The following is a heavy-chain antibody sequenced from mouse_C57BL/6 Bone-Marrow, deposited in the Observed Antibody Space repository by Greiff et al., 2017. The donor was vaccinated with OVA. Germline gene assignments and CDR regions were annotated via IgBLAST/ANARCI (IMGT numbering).Heavy chain of an antibody. D-gene: IGHD2-3*01. CDR1: GFSLTSYG. CDR3: ATYDGYSAWFAY. J-gene: IGHJ3*01. V-gene: IGHV2-5*01. Sequence: QVQLQQSGPGLVQPSQSLSITCTVSGFSLTSYGVHWVRQSPGKGLEWLGVIWRGGSTDYNAAFMTRLSITKDNSKSKVFFKMNSLQADDTAIYYCATYDGYSAWFAYRGQGTLVTVSA. CDR2: IWRGGST.